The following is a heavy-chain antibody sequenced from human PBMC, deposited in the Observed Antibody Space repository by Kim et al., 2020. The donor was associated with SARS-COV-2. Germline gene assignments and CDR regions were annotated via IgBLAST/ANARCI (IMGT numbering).Heavy chain of an antibody. CDR1: GFTFSSYA. D-gene: IGHD5-12*01. CDR2: ISSNGGST. J-gene: IGHJ4*02. CDR3: VKDRSYSVYDSFDY. V-gene: IGHV3-64D*09. Sequence: GGSLRLSCSASGFTFSSYAMHWVRQAPGKGLEYVSDISSNGGSTYYADSVKGRFTISRDNSKNTLYLQMSRLRAEDTAVYYCVKDRSYSVYDSFDYWGQGTLVTFSS.